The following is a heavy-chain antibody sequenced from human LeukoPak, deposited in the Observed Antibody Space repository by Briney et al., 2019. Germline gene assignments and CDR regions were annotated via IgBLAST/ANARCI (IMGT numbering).Heavy chain of an antibody. J-gene: IGHJ4*02. Sequence: SETLSLTCTVSGGSISSYYWSWIRQPPGKGLEWIGYIYYSGSTNYNPSLKSRVTISVDTSKNQFSLKLNSVTAADTAMYYCVKSGGYGLIDYWGQGTLVTVSS. CDR3: VKSGGYGLIDY. D-gene: IGHD1-26*01. CDR1: GGSISSYY. V-gene: IGHV4-59*08. CDR2: IYYSGST.